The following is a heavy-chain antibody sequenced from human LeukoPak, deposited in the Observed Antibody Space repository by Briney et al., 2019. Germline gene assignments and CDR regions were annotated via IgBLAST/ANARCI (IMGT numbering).Heavy chain of an antibody. D-gene: IGHD6-13*01. V-gene: IGHV3-21*01. CDR1: GFTFSSYS. CDR2: ISSSSSYI. CDR3: VAIFAAAGTPSFDY. J-gene: IGHJ4*02. Sequence: GGSLRLSCAASGFTFSSYSMNWVRQAPGKGLEWVSSISSSSSYIYYADSVKGRFTISRDNSKTTLYLQMNSLRLEDTAVYYCVAIFAAAGTPSFDYWGQGTLVTVSS.